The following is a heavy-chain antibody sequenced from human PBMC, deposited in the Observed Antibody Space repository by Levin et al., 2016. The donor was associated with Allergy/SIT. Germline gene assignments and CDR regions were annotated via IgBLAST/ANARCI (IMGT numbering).Heavy chain of an antibody. Sequence: VRQAPGKGLEWISQISSSSSSTYYADSVKGRFTISRDNAKNSLYLQINSLRDEDTAVYYCARDWGIAARQAVFDYWGQGTLVTVSS. CDR3: ARDWGIAARQAVFDY. V-gene: IGHV3-48*02. D-gene: IGHD6-6*01. CDR2: ISSSSSST. J-gene: IGHJ4*02.